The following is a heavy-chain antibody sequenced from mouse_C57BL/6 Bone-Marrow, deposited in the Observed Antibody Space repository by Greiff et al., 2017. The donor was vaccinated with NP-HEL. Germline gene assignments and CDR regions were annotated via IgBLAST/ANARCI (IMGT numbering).Heavy chain of an antibody. V-gene: IGHV1-39*01. CDR1: GYSFTGYN. Sequence: VQLQESGPELVKPGASVKISCKASGYSFTGYNMTWVQQSTGKSLEWLGVINPYYGTTSYNQKFKGKATLTVDPSSSTAYMQLNSLTSEDSAVYYVALFSNGYVAYWGQGTPLTVSA. J-gene: IGHJ3*01. CDR2: INPYYGTT. CDR3: ALFSNGYVAY. D-gene: IGHD2-2*01.